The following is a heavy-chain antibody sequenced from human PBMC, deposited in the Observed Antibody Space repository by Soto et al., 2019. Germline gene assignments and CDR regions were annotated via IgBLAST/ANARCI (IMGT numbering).Heavy chain of an antibody. CDR2: ISAYNGNT. CDR3: ARVPRGAWYSQSLY. CDR1: GYTLTSYG. J-gene: IGHJ4*02. D-gene: IGHD6-13*01. V-gene: IGHV1-18*04. Sequence: QVQLVQSGAEVKKPGASVKVSCKASGYTLTSYGISWVRQAPGQGLEWMGWISAYNGNTNIAPKLQGRVTMTTDTSTSTAYMELRSLRSDDTAVYYCARVPRGAWYSQSLYWGQGSLVTVSS.